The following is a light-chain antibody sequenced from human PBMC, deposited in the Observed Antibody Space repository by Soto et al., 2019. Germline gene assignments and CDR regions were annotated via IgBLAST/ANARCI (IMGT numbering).Light chain of an antibody. CDR3: QQFGSSPWT. CDR2: STS. Sequence: EIVLTQSPGTLSLSPEERATLSCRASQSVSGSYLAWDQQKPGQAPRLLIYSTSSRATDIPDRFSGSGSGTDFTLTISRLEPEDFAVYYCQQFGSSPWTFGQGTKVEI. V-gene: IGKV3-20*01. J-gene: IGKJ1*01. CDR1: QSVSGSY.